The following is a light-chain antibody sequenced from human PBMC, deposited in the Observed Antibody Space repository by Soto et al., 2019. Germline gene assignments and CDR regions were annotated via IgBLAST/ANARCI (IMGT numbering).Light chain of an antibody. CDR2: GAS. CDR3: QQYGSSPPYT. Sequence: EIVMTQSPATLSVSPGERATLSCRASQSVSSNLAWYQQKPGQAPRLLIYGASSTATGIPGRFSGSGSGTDFTLAISRLEPEDFAVYYCQQYGSSPPYTFGQGTRLEIK. J-gene: IGKJ5*01. V-gene: IGKV3-20*01. CDR1: QSVSSN.